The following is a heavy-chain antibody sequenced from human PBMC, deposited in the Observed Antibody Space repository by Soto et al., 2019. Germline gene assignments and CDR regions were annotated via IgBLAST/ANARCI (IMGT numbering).Heavy chain of an antibody. J-gene: IGHJ6*02. CDR3: AKDMGSSGWTDDPTHYYYYGMDV. CDR1: GFTFDDYA. D-gene: IGHD6-19*01. Sequence: EVQLVESGGGLVQPGRSLRLSCAASGFTFDDYAMHWVRQAPGKGLEWVSGISWNSGSIGYADSVKGRFTISRDNAKNSXYLXMXSLRAEDTALYYCAKDMGSSGWTDDPTHYYYYGMDVWGQGTTVTVSS. V-gene: IGHV3-9*01. CDR2: ISWNSGSI.